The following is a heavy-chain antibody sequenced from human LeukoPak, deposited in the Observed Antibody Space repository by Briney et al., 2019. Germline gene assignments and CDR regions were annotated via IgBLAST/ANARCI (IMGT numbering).Heavy chain of an antibody. CDR2: IYPGDSDT. CDR3: ATTYSSSHSPLDD. D-gene: IGHD6-6*01. J-gene: IGHJ4*02. V-gene: IGHV5-51*01. Sequence: GESLKISCKGSGYSFTSYWIGWVRQMPGKGLEWMGIIYPGDSDTRYSPSFQGQVTISADKSISTAYLQWSSLKASDTAMYYCATTYSSSHSPLDDWGQGTLATVSS. CDR1: GYSFTSYW.